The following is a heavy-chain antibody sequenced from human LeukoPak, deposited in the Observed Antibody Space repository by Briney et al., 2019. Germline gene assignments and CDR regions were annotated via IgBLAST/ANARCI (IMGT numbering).Heavy chain of an antibody. CDR1: GFTFSSYS. J-gene: IGHJ6*03. Sequence: GGSLRLSCAASGFTFSSYSMNWVRQAPGKGLEWVSSISSSSSYVYYADSVKGRFTISRDNAKNSLYLQMNSLRAEDTAVYYCARALGSVAAIPEYSHYYMDVWGKGTTVTVSS. V-gene: IGHV3-21*01. D-gene: IGHD2-2*02. CDR3: ARALGSVAAIPEYSHYYMDV. CDR2: ISSSSSYV.